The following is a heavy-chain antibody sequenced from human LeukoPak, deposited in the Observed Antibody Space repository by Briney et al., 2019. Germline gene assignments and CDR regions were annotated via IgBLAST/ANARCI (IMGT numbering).Heavy chain of an antibody. CDR3: ARVEVLLCQVGGLRAFDY. D-gene: IGHD3-10*02. CDR1: GFTFSSYW. CDR2: IKQDGSEK. Sequence: GGSLRLSCAASGFTFSSYWMSWVRQAPGKGLEWVANIKQDGSEKYYVDSVKGRFTISRDNAKNSLYLQMNSLRAEDTAVYYCARVEVLLCQVGGLRAFDYWGQGTLVTVSS. J-gene: IGHJ4*02. V-gene: IGHV3-7*01.